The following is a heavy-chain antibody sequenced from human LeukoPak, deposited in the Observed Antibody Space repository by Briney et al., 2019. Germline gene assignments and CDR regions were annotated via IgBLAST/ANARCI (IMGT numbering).Heavy chain of an antibody. CDR3: ARGEYSSSWYIGPHFDY. Sequence: GGSLRLSCAASGFTVSSNYMSWVRQAPGKGLEWVSVIYSGGSTYYADSVKGRFTISRDNSKNTLYLQMNSLRAEDTAVYYCARGEYSSSWYIGPHFDYWGQGTLVTVSS. J-gene: IGHJ4*02. V-gene: IGHV3-53*01. D-gene: IGHD6-13*01. CDR1: GFTVSSNY. CDR2: IYSGGST.